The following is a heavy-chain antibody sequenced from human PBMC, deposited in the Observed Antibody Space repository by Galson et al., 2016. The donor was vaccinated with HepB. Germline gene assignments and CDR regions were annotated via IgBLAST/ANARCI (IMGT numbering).Heavy chain of an antibody. CDR1: GYIFTSNG. Sequence: SVKVSCKASGYIFTSNGVSWVRQAPGQGLEWMGWISTNSGNTNYAQNLQGRVTLTTDTSTSTAYMELRSLRSDDTAVYYCARDVRYAFEMWGQGTLVTVSS. J-gene: IGHJ4*02. D-gene: IGHD3-16*01. CDR2: ISTNSGNT. CDR3: ARDVRYAFEM. V-gene: IGHV1-18*04.